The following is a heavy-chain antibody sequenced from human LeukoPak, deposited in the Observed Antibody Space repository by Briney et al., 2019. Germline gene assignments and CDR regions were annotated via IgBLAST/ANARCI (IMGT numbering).Heavy chain of an antibody. CDR1: GYTFNTYD. D-gene: IGHD5-12*01. J-gene: IGHJ4*02. V-gene: IGHV1-8*03. Sequence: ASVTVSYKASGYTFNTYDIKWVRQATGQGLEWMGWMNPNSGNTGYAQKFQGRVTFTRDTSIGTAYMELSSLRSEDTAVYYCARGASRSFDYWGQGTLVTVSS. CDR2: MNPNSGNT. CDR3: ARGASRSFDY.